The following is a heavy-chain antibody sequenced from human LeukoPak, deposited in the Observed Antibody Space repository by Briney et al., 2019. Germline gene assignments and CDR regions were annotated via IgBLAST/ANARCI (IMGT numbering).Heavy chain of an antibody. CDR3: ASGEYYGSGRVGYYYYYMDV. CDR2: IIPIFGTA. J-gene: IGHJ6*03. D-gene: IGHD3-10*01. V-gene: IGHV1-69*06. CDR1: GGTFSSYA. Sequence: GASVKVSCKASGGTFSSYAISWVRQAPGQGLEWMGGIIPIFGTANYAQKFQGRVTITADKSTSTAYMELSSLRSEDTAVYYCASGEYYGSGRVGYYYYYMDVWGKGTTVTVSS.